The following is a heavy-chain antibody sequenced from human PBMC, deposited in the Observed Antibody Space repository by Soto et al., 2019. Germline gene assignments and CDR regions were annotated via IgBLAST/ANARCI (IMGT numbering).Heavy chain of an antibody. J-gene: IGHJ4*02. CDR1: GGSISSYY. D-gene: IGHD2-2*01. V-gene: IGHV4-59*01. CDR2: IYYSGST. Sequence: PSETLSLTCTVXGGSISSYYXSWIRQPPGKGLEWIGYIYYSGSTNYNPSLKSRVTMSVDTSKNQFSLKLSSVTAADTAVYYCARGFSTTFDYWGQGTLVTVSS. CDR3: ARGFSTTFDY.